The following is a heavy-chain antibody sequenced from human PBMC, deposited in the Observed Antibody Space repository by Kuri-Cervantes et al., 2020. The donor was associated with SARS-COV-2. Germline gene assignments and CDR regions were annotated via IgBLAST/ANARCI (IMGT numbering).Heavy chain of an antibody. CDR2: IRSKAYGGTT. J-gene: IGHJ3*02. D-gene: IGHD4-23*01. V-gene: IGHV3-49*04. CDR1: GFTFGDYA. CDR3: AKDRGTTVVTPNHDAFDI. Sequence: GGSLRLSCTASGFTFGDYAMSWVRRAPGKGLEWVGFIRSKAYGGTTEYAASVKGRFTISRDDSKSIAYLQMNSLKTEDTALYYCAKDRGTTVVTPNHDAFDIWGQGTMVTVSS.